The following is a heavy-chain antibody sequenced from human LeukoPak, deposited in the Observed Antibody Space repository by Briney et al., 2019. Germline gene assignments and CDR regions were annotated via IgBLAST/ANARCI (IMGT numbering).Heavy chain of an antibody. J-gene: IGHJ5*02. CDR3: ARGLGFTMIVVVTSNWFDP. D-gene: IGHD3-22*01. V-gene: IGHV4-34*01. CDR1: GGSFSGYY. Sequence: KPSETLSLTCAVYGGSFSGYYWSWIRQPPGKGLEWIGEINHSGSTNYNPSLKSRVTISVDTSKNQFSLKLSSVTAADTAVYYCARGLGFTMIVVVTSNWFDPWGQGTLVTVSS. CDR2: INHSGST.